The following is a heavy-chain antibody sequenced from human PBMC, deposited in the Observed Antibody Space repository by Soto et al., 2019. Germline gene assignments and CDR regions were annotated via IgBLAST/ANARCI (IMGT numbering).Heavy chain of an antibody. CDR1: GYTFTSYG. J-gene: IGHJ6*02. D-gene: IGHD4-17*01. Sequence: ASVKVSCKASGYTFTSYGISWVRQAPGQGLEWMGWISAYNGNTNYAQKLQGRVTMTTDTSTSTAYMELRSLRSDDTAVYYCAREANAYGDYDYYYYGMDVWGQGNTVPVSS. CDR2: ISAYNGNT. CDR3: AREANAYGDYDYYYYGMDV. V-gene: IGHV1-18*01.